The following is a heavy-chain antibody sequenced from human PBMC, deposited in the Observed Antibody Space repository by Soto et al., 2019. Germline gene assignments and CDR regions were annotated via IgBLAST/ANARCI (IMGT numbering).Heavy chain of an antibody. CDR2: ISPYNGNT. V-gene: IGHV1-18*01. Sequence: ASVKVSCKASGFTFTNYGITWVRQAPGQGLEWMGWISPYNGNTNYAQKFQGRVTVTTDTSTSTAYMELRSLRSDDTAVYYCARSYYYDPPVGNFDYWGQGTLVTVSS. CDR1: GFTFTNYG. J-gene: IGHJ4*02. CDR3: ARSYYYDPPVGNFDY. D-gene: IGHD3-22*01.